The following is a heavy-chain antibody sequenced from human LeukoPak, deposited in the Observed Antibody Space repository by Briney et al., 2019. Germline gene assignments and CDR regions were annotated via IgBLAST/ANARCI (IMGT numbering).Heavy chain of an antibody. CDR3: ARHDILTGLPRYYYGMDV. CDR2: IDPSDSYT. V-gene: IGHV5-10-1*01. CDR1: GYRFTSYW. J-gene: IGHJ6*04. Sequence: GASLRISYKGSGYRFTSYWISWGRPMPGKGLGWMGRIDPSDSYTNYSPSFQGHVTISADKSISTAYLQWSSLKASDTAMYYCARHDILTGLPRYYYGMDVWGKGTTVTVSS. D-gene: IGHD3-9*01.